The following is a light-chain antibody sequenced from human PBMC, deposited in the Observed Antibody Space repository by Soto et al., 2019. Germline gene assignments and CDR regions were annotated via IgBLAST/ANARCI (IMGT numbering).Light chain of an antibody. CDR1: QSVFSN. CDR2: GVS. CDR3: QQYNDWPSWT. V-gene: IGKV3-15*01. J-gene: IGKJ1*01. Sequence: DIVMTQSPATLSVSPGGRATLSCRASQSVFSNLAWYQQKPGQAPRLLMYGVSTRATGIPARFSGSGSGTEFTLTISSLQSEDFALYYCQQYNDWPSWTFGPGTKVDIK.